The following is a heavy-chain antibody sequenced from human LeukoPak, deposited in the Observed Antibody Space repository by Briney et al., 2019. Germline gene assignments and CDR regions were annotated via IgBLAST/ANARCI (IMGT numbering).Heavy chain of an antibody. D-gene: IGHD6-6*01. CDR1: GYTFTGYY. V-gene: IGHV1-2*02. CDR3: ARAGHGATSVGEYMNDY. J-gene: IGHJ4*02. Sequence: GASVKVSCKASGYTFTGYYMHWLRQAPGQGLEWMGWINLNSGGTSYAQKFQGRVTMTRDTSITSAYMELSSLRSDDTAVYYCARAGHGATSVGEYMNDYWGQGTLVTVSS. CDR2: INLNSGGT.